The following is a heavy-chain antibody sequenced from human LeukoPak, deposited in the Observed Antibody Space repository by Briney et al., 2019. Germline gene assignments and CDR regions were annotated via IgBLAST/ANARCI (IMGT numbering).Heavy chain of an antibody. Sequence: GASVKVSCKASGYTFTSYGISWVRQAPGQGLEWMGWIRVYNGDTNYAQKLQGRVTMTTDTSTSTAYMELRSLRPDDTAVYYCATGYCSSTNCRIDYWGQGTLVSVSS. CDR1: GYTFTSYG. V-gene: IGHV1-18*01. J-gene: IGHJ4*02. D-gene: IGHD2-2*03. CDR3: ATGYCSSTNCRIDY. CDR2: IRVYNGDT.